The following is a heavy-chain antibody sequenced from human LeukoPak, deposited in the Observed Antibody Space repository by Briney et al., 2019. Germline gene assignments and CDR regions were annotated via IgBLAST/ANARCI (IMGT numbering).Heavy chain of an antibody. Sequence: GGSLRLSCAASGFTFSSYATSWVRQAPGKGLEWVSAISGSGGSTYYADSVKGRFTISRDNSKNTLYLRMNSLRAEDTAVYYCAKDRTVTTMGWFDPWGQGTLVTVSS. V-gene: IGHV3-23*01. CDR2: ISGSGGST. J-gene: IGHJ5*02. CDR1: GFTFSSYA. CDR3: AKDRTVTTMGWFDP. D-gene: IGHD4-17*01.